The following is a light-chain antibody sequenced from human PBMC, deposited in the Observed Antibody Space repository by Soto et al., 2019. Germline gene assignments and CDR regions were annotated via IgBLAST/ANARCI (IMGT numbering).Light chain of an antibody. CDR2: DVT. CDR1: SSDVGGYNC. Sequence: QSALTQPASVSGSPGQSITISCTGTSSDVGGYNCVSWYQQHPGKVPKLMIYDVTNRASGVSDRFSGSKSGNTASLTISGLQAEDEADYYCSSYTISITPYVFGSGTKVTVL. V-gene: IGLV2-14*01. J-gene: IGLJ1*01. CDR3: SSYTISITPYV.